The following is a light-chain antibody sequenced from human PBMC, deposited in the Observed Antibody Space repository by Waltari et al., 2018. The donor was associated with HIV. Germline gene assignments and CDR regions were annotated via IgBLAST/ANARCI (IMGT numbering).Light chain of an antibody. CDR3: QQSYSTLWT. V-gene: IGKV1-39*01. CDR2: AAS. Sequence: DIQMTQSPSSLSASVGDRVTITCRASQSISSYLTWSQQKPGKAPKLLIYAASSLQSGVPSKFSGSGSGTDFTLTISSLQPEDFATYYCQQSYSTLWTFGQGTKVEIK. J-gene: IGKJ1*01. CDR1: QSISSY.